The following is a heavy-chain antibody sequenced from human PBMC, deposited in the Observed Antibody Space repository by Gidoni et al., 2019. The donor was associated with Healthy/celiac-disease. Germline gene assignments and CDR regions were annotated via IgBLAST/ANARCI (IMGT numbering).Heavy chain of an antibody. CDR1: GFTFSSYA. CDR3: AKDLDGYSSRGGYYMDV. J-gene: IGHJ6*03. V-gene: IGHV3-30*04. D-gene: IGHD6-13*01. Sequence: QLVESGGGVVQPGRSLRLSCAASGFTFSSYAMHWVRQAPGKGLEGVAVISYDGSNKYYADSVKGRFTISRDNSKNTLYLQMNSLRAEDTAVYYCAKDLDGYSSRGGYYMDVWGKGTTVTVSS. CDR2: ISYDGSNK.